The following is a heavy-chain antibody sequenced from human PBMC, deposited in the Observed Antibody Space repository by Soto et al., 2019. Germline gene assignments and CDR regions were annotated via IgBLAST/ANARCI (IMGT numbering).Heavy chain of an antibody. V-gene: IGHV3-30*18. D-gene: IGHD2-15*01. Sequence: WGSLLVACACPTFIFSDFGFHWVRQARGKGLEWVAMISYDGSDQYYGDSVQGRFTIYRDDSKNTVYLQMNSLRAEDTAMYYCAKSTSCIGGSCFPQYWGPGTMVTVSS. CDR2: ISYDGSDQ. J-gene: IGHJ4*02. CDR1: TFIFSDFG. CDR3: AKSTSCIGGSCFPQY.